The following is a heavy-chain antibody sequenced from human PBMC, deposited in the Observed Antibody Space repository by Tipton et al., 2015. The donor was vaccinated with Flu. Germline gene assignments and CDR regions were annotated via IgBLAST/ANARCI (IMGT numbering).Heavy chain of an antibody. V-gene: IGHV4-34*01. CDR3: ARGSIVAAINY. CDR1: GGSFSGYY. Sequence: LRLSCAVYGGSFSGYYWSWIRQPPGKGLEWIGEINHSGSTNYNPSLKSRVTISVDTSKNQFPLKLSSVTAADTAVYYCARGSIVAAINYWGQGTLVTVSS. D-gene: IGHD2-15*01. CDR2: INHSGST. J-gene: IGHJ4*02.